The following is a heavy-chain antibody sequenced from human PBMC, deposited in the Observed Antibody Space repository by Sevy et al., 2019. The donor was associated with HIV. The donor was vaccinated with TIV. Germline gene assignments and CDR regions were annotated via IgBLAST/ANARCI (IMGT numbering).Heavy chain of an antibody. Sequence: GGSLRLSCAASGFTFSSYAMHWVRQAPGKGLEWVSGISGFGGTTYYADSVRGRFSISRDNSKNTLYLLLNSLRAEDTAVYFCARSVVRGVIITTYYYYGMDVWGHGTTVTVSS. CDR1: GFTFSSYA. D-gene: IGHD3-10*01. J-gene: IGHJ6*02. V-gene: IGHV3-23*01. CDR2: ISGFGGTT. CDR3: ARSVVRGVIITTYYYYGMDV.